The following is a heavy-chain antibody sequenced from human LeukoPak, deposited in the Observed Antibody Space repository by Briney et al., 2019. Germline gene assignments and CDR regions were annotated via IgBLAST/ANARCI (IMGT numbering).Heavy chain of an antibody. J-gene: IGHJ4*02. CDR3: ARVFSGVATITRAKYYFDY. D-gene: IGHD5-24*01. Sequence: GASVKVSCKASGYTFTSYGISWVRQAPGQGLEWMGWISAYNGNTNYAQKLQGRVTMTTDTSTSTAYMELRSLRSDDTAVYYCARVFSGVATITRAKYYFDYWGQGTLVTVSS. CDR1: GYTFTSYG. V-gene: IGHV1-18*01. CDR2: ISAYNGNT.